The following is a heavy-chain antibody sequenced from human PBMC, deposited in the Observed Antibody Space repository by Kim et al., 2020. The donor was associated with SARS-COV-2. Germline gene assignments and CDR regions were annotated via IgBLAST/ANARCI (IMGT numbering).Heavy chain of an antibody. CDR3: AREARCRGRDKESADAFDI. D-gene: IGHD1-26*01. CDR2: ISISSTYT. V-gene: IGHV3-21*01. CDR1: GFTFSSYS. Sequence: GGSLRLSCAASGFTFSSYSMNWVRQAPGKGLEWVSGISISSTYTVYVDSLKGRITISRDNARDSLYLQMNSLRVDDTAVYYCAREARCRGRDKESADAFDIWGQGTLLIVSS. J-gene: IGHJ3*02.